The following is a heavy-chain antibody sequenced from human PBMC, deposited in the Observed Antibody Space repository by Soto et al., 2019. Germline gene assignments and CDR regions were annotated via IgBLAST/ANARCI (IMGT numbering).Heavy chain of an antibody. CDR1: GGTISSYT. CDR2: IVPSLDSA. D-gene: IGHD3-22*01. J-gene: IGHJ5*02. Sequence: GASVKVSFKASGGTISSYTINWVRQSPGQGLEWMGGIVPSLDSATYAQKFRGRLTITADESTKTVYMDLTSLRSDDTAVYYCAREDDSSGSYSWFDPWGQGTLVTVSS. V-gene: IGHV1-69*13. CDR3: AREDDSSGSYSWFDP.